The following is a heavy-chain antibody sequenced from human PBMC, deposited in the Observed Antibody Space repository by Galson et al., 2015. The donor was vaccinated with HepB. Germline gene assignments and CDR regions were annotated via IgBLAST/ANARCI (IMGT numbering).Heavy chain of an antibody. Sequence: SLRLSCAASGFSFSSSWMSWVRQVPGKGLEWVANIKQDESEKYYVDSVEGRFTVSRDNAKNSLYLQMNSLRAEDTAVYYCARYFTSSSAKGRNYLDNWGQGTLVTVSS. CDR1: GFSFSSSW. CDR2: IKQDESEK. D-gene: IGHD6-6*01. J-gene: IGHJ4*02. V-gene: IGHV3-7*03. CDR3: ARYFTSSSAKGRNYLDN.